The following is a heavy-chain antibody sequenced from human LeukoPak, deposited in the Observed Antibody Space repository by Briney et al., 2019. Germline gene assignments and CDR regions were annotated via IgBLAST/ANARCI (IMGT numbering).Heavy chain of an antibody. V-gene: IGHV3-9*01. D-gene: IGHD2/OR15-2a*01. CDR2: ISWNSGSI. CDR1: GFTFDDYA. J-gene: IGHJ4*02. Sequence: GGSLRLSCAASGFTFDDYAMHWVRQALGKGLEWVSGISWNSGSIGYADSVKGRFTISRDNAKNSLYLQMNSLRGEDTAVYYCARGGGPPTTYFDYWGQGTLVTVSS. CDR3: ARGGGPPTTYFDY.